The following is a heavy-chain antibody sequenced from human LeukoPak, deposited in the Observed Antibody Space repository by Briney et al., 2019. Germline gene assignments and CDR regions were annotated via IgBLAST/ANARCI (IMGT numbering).Heavy chain of an antibody. CDR3: AKDNGYGDTGVMWYFDL. J-gene: IGHJ2*01. CDR1: GFTFDDYA. Sequence: PGGSLRLSCAASGFTFDDYAMHWVRQAPGKGLEWVSGISWNSGSIGYADSVKGRFTISRDNAKNSLYLQMNSLRAEDTALYYCAKDNGYGDTGVMWYFDLWGRGTLVTVSS. V-gene: IGHV3-9*01. CDR2: ISWNSGSI. D-gene: IGHD4-17*01.